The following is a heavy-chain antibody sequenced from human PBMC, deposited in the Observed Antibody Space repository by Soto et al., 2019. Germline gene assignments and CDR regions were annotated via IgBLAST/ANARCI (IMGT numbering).Heavy chain of an antibody. Sequence: GGSLRLSCAASGFTFSSYAMSWVRQAPGKGLEWVSAISGSGGSTYYADSVKGRFTISRDNSKNTLYLQMNSLRAEDTAVYYCATDIVSYVQLDVALGEGFDHWGQGTLVTVSS. D-gene: IGHD2-15*01. J-gene: IGHJ4*02. V-gene: IGHV3-23*01. CDR1: GFTFSSYA. CDR2: ISGSGGST. CDR3: ATDIVSYVQLDVALGEGFDH.